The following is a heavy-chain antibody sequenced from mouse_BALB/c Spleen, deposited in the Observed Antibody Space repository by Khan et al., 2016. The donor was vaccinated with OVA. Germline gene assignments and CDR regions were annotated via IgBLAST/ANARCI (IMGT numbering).Heavy chain of an antibody. Sequence: VQLQESGAELVRPGSSMKISCKASGYAFSNSWMNWVKQGPGQGLEWIGQIYPGDGNTNYNGKFKDKATLTADKSSSPAYMQLSSLTSEDSAVYFCARSECGFFDYWGQGTLVTVSA. J-gene: IGHJ3*01. V-gene: IGHV1-80*01. CDR2: IYPGDGNT. D-gene: IGHD1-2*01. CDR3: ARSECGFFDY. CDR1: GYAFSNSW.